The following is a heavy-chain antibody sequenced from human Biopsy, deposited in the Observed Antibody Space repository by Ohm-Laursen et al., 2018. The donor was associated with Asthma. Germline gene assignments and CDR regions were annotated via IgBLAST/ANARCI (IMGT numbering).Heavy chain of an antibody. CDR1: RFTFSNYV. Sequence: SLRLSCAASRFTFSNYVMSWVRQAPGKGLEWVAVISFDGTNRNYTDSVKGRFTISRDNSRNTLHLEMNSLRAEDTAVYFCAKEVFPGWELRRGPDSWGQGTLVTVSS. D-gene: IGHD1-26*01. CDR3: AKEVFPGWELRRGPDS. V-gene: IGHV3-30*18. CDR2: ISFDGTNR. J-gene: IGHJ4*02.